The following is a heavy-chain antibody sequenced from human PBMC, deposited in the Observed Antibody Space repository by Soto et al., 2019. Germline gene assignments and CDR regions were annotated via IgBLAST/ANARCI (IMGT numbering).Heavy chain of an antibody. CDR1: GGTFSSYT. CDR3: ARGGGGAGTKRYYYYYMDV. J-gene: IGHJ6*03. CDR2: IIPILGIA. D-gene: IGHD6-19*01. V-gene: IGHV1-69*02. Sequence: QVQLVQSGAEVKKPGSSVKVSCKASGGTFSSYTISWVRQAPGQGLEWMGRIIPILGIANYAQKFQGRVTIPADKSTSTAYMELSSLRSEDTAVYYCARGGGGAGTKRYYYYYMDVWGKGTTVTVSS.